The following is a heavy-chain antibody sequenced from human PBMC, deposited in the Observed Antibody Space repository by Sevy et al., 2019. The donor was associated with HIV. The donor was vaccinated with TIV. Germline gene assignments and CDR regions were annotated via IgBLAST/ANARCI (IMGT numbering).Heavy chain of an antibody. CDR2: ISYDGSNK. J-gene: IGHJ6*02. V-gene: IGHV3-30*04. D-gene: IGHD3-22*01. CDR3: ARDRVDYYDSSSAPNYYYYYGMDV. Sequence: GGSLRLSCAASGFTFSSYAMHWVRQAPGKGLEWVAVISYDGSNKYYADSVKGRFTISRDNSKNTLYLQMNSLRAEDTAVYYCARDRVDYYDSSSAPNYYYYYGMDVWGQGTTVTVSS. CDR1: GFTFSSYA.